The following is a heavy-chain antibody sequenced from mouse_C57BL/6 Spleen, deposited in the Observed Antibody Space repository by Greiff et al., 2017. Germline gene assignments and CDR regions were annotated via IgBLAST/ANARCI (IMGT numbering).Heavy chain of an antibody. J-gene: IGHJ4*01. CDR3: AREDPIYYGSSYDYAMDY. CDR2: IDPNSGGT. V-gene: IGHV1-72*01. CDR1: GYTFTSYW. Sequence: QVQLQQPGAELVKPGASVKLSCKASGYTFTSYWMHWVKQRPGRGLEWIGRIDPNSGGTKYNEKFKSKATLTVDKPSSTAYMQLSSLTSEDSAVYYCAREDPIYYGSSYDYAMDYWGQGTSVTVSS. D-gene: IGHD1-1*01.